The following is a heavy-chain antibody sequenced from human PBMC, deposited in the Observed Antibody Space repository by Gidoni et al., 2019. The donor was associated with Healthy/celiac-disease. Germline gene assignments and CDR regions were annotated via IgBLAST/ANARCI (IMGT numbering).Heavy chain of an antibody. V-gene: IGHV3-53*02. CDR1: GFTVSSNY. Sequence: EVRLVETGGGLIQPGGSLRLSCSASGFTVSSNYMSWVRQAPGKGLEWVSVIYSGGSTYYADSVKGRFNISRDNSKNTLYLQMNSLRAEDTAVYYCARDLIVLDEAFDIWGQGTMVTVSS. J-gene: IGHJ3*02. CDR3: ARDLIVLDEAFDI. CDR2: IYSGGST. D-gene: IGHD3-3*01.